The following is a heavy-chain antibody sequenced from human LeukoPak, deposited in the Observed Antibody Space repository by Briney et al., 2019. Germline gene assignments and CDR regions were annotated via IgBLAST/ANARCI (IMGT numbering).Heavy chain of an antibody. CDR2: INPDSGGT. CDR3: ARYMVRGVINDAFDI. V-gene: IGHV1-2*02. J-gene: IGHJ3*02. Sequence: ASVKVSCKASGYTFSGHYVHWARQAPGQGLEWMGWINPDSGGTNYAQNFQGRVTMTRDTSISTAYMELSRLRSDDTAVYYCARYMVRGVINDAFDIWGQGTMVTVSS. CDR1: GYTFSGHY. D-gene: IGHD3-10*01.